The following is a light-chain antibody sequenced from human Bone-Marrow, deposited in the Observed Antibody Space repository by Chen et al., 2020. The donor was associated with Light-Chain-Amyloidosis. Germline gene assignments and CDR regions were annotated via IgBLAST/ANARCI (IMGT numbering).Light chain of an antibody. CDR2: AAS. CDR1: QSVTNY. Sequence: IQMTQSPSSLAASVGDRVTITCRTSQSVTNYLNWYQQKPGKAPRILIYAASTLHTGVPSRFSGSGFGTDFTLTISGLQPEDFATYYCQQSYSSPPFGPGTKVE. CDR3: QQSYSSPP. J-gene: IGKJ1*01. V-gene: IGKV1-39*01.